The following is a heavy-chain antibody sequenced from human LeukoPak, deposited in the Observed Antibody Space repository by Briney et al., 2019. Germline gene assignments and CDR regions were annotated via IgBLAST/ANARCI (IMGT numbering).Heavy chain of an antibody. CDR3: AKGPKYGSGSYYIRSPVDY. V-gene: IGHV3-23*01. J-gene: IGHJ4*02. CDR2: ISGSGGST. CDR1: GFTFSSYA. D-gene: IGHD3-10*01. Sequence: PGGSLRLSCAASGFTFSSYAMSWVRQAPGKGLEWVSAISGSGGSTYYADSVKGRFTISRDNSKNTLYLQMNSLRAEDTAVYYCAKGPKYGSGSYYIRSPVDYWGQGTLVTVSS.